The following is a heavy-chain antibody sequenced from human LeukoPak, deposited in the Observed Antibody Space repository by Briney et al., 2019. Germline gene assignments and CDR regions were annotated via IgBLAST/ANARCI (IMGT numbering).Heavy chain of an antibody. Sequence: SETLSLTCTVSGGSISAYYWSWIRQPPGKGLEYIGYIYYSGSSDYNPSLKSRITISVDTSKNQFSLKLSSVTAADTAVYYCARHYYDTSGYYYFDYWGQGTLVTVSS. V-gene: IGHV4-59*08. CDR3: ARHYYDTSGYYYFDY. CDR2: IYYSGSS. D-gene: IGHD3-22*01. CDR1: GGSISAYY. J-gene: IGHJ4*02.